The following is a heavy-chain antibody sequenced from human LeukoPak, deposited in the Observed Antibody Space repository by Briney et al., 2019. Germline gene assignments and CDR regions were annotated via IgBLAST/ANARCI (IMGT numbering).Heavy chain of an antibody. J-gene: IGHJ4*02. Sequence: PSQTLSLTCTVSGGSISSGRYYWSWIRQPAGKGLEWIGRIYTSGSTNYYPSLKSRVTISVDTSKNQFSLKLSSVTAADTAVYYCARDYYDSSGYPAGDYWGQGTLVTVSS. D-gene: IGHD3-22*01. CDR3: ARDYYDSSGYPAGDY. CDR2: IYTSGST. CDR1: GGSISSGRYY. V-gene: IGHV4-61*02.